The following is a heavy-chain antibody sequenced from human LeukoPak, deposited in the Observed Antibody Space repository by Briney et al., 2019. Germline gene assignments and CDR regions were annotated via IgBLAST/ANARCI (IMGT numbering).Heavy chain of an antibody. CDR3: ARGGDSSGWYSFESFDY. CDR1: GYTFTSYG. J-gene: IGHJ4*02. Sequence: ASVKVSCKASGYTFTSYGISWVRQAPGQGLEWMGWTSAYNGNTNYAQKLQGRVTMTTDTSTSTAYMELRSLRSDDTAVYYCARGGDSSGWYSFESFDYWGQGTLVTVSS. CDR2: TSAYNGNT. D-gene: IGHD6-19*01. V-gene: IGHV1-18*01.